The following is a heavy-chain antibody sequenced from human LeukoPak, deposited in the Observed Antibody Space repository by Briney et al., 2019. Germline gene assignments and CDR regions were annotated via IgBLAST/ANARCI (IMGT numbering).Heavy chain of an antibody. D-gene: IGHD3-16*01. Sequence: PSETLSLTCTVSGGSISSGFYYWSWIRQPAGKGLEWIGRIYTSGSTNYNPSLKSRVTMSLDTSKNQFSLKLSSVTAADTAVYYCARGDYNAVFWFDPWGQGTLVAVSS. CDR3: ARGDYNAVFWFDP. CDR1: GGSISSGFYY. J-gene: IGHJ5*02. V-gene: IGHV4-61*02. CDR2: IYTSGST.